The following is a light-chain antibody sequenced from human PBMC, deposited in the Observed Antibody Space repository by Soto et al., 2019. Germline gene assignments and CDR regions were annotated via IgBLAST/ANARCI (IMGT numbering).Light chain of an antibody. Sequence: EILMTQSPATLSVSPGERATLSCRASQSVSSNLAWYQQKPGPATRLLIYGASTGATGIPASLSGSGSGTEFTLTISSLHSEDFAVYYCKQYKNWPPLTFGQGTKVEIK. CDR2: GAS. J-gene: IGKJ1*01. CDR3: KQYKNWPPLT. CDR1: QSVSSN. V-gene: IGKV3-15*01.